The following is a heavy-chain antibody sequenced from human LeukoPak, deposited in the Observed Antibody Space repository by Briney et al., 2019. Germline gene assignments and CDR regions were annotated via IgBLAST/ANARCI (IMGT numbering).Heavy chain of an antibody. CDR3: AREWSYYDSSGCLDP. Sequence: ASVKVSCKASGYAFTGYYMHWVRQAPGQGLEWMGWINPNSGGTNYAQKFQGRVTMTRDTSISTAYMELSRLRPDDTAVYYCAREWSYYDSSGCLDPWGQGTLVTVSS. D-gene: IGHD3-22*01. CDR1: GYAFTGYY. V-gene: IGHV1-2*02. CDR2: INPNSGGT. J-gene: IGHJ5*02.